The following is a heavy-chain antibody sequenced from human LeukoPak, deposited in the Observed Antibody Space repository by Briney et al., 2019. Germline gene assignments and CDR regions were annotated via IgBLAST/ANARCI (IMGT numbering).Heavy chain of an antibody. Sequence: GGSLRLSCAASGFTFSDYYMSWIRQAPGKGLEWVSYISSSGSTIYYADSVKGRFTISRDNAKNSLYLQMNSLRAEDTAVYYCASLLRELKQPWDYYYYMDVWGKGTTVTVSS. D-gene: IGHD1-7*01. J-gene: IGHJ6*03. CDR2: ISSSGSTI. CDR3: ASLLRELKQPWDYYYYMDV. CDR1: GFTFSDYY. V-gene: IGHV3-11*04.